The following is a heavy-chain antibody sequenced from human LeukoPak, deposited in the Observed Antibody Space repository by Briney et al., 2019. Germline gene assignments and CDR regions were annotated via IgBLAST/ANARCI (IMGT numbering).Heavy chain of an antibody. V-gene: IGHV3-23*01. CDR2: ISGSGGST. Sequence: GGSLRLSCAASGFTFSSYAMSWVRQAPGKGLEWVSAISGSGGSTYYADSVKGRFTISRDNSKNTLYLQMNSLRAEDTAVYYCAKDMTMLVVVTLFDNWGQGTLVTVSS. D-gene: IGHD3-22*01. CDR3: AKDMTMLVVVTLFDN. CDR1: GFTFSSYA. J-gene: IGHJ4*02.